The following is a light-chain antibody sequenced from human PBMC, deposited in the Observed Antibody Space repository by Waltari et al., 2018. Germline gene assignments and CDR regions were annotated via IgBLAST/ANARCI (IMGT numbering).Light chain of an antibody. V-gene: IGKV3-20*01. J-gene: IGKJ1*01. CDR1: RTVYSDY. CDR3: QHYGGFPWS. Sequence: DTLLTQSPGTPSLSPGERATLSCRASRTVYSDYLAWYQQKSGQAPSLLIYGVSNRATGVADRFSGSGSGTDFYLTITRLEPEDAAVYFCQHYGGFPWSFGQGTKVEIK. CDR2: GVS.